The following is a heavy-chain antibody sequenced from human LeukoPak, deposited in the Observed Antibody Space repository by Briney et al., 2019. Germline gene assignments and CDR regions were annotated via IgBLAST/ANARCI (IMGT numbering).Heavy chain of an antibody. V-gene: IGHV1-69*13. CDR2: IIPIFGTA. CDR1: GYTFTSYD. CDR3: ASGNYYGSGSFDY. D-gene: IGHD3-10*01. J-gene: IGHJ4*02. Sequence: SVKVSCKTSGYTFTSYDINWVRQAPGQGLEWMGGIIPIFGTANYAQKFQGRVTITADESTSTAYMELSSLRSEDTAVYYCASGNYYGSGSFDYWGQGTLVTVSS.